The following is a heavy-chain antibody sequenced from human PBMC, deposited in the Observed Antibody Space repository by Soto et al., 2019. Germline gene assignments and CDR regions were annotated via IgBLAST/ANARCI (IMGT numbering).Heavy chain of an antibody. CDR3: ALGSRPSVSSGYYSKGWFDP. V-gene: IGHV2-5*02. J-gene: IGHJ5*02. Sequence: QITLKESGPTLVKPTQTLTLTCTFSGFSLSTSGVGVGWIRQPPGKALEWLALIYWDDDKLYSPSLKSRLTISMDTTKIQVVFKRTSMDPVNTATYCVALGSRPSVSSGYYSKGWFDPWGQGTLVTVSS. D-gene: IGHD3-22*01. CDR1: GFSLSTSGVG. CDR2: IYWDDDK.